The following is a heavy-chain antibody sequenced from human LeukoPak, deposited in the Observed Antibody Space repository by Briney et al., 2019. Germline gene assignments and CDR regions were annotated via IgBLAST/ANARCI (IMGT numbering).Heavy chain of an antibody. V-gene: IGHV3-21*01. CDR1: GFPLSSYS. CDR2: ISSSSSYI. J-gene: IGHJ6*03. D-gene: IGHD6-13*01. CDR3: ARDEYSSSWYINYYYYYMDV. Sequence: PGGSLTLSRAASGFPLSSYSMNWVRPPPGRGREWVSSISSSSSYIYYADSVKGRFTTSRDNANNSLYLQMNSLRAEDTAVYYCARDEYSSSWYINYYYYYMDVWGKGTTVTVSS.